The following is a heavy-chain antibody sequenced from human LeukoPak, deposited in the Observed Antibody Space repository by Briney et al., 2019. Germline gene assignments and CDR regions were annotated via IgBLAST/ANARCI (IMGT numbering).Heavy chain of an antibody. J-gene: IGHJ6*04. CDR2: ISAYNGNT. CDR3: ATDRRYGSGSYGMDV. CDR1: GYTFTSYG. Sequence: ASVKVSCKASGYTFTSYGISWVRQAPGQGLERMGWISAYNGNTNYAQKLQGRVTMTEDTSTDTAYMELSSLRSEDTAVYYCATDRRYGSGSYGMDVWGKGTTVTVSS. V-gene: IGHV1-18*01. D-gene: IGHD3-10*01.